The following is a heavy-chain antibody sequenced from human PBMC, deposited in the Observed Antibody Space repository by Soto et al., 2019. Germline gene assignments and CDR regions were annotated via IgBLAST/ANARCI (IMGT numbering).Heavy chain of an antibody. CDR3: AKSPNFYCSSYHCYKYYFDY. J-gene: IGHJ4*02. CDR1: GFTFSSYG. Sequence: QVQLVESGGGVVQPGRSLKLSCVASGFTFSSYGMHWVRQAPGKGLEWVAIIWHDGSDKYYGDSVKGRFTISRDNSKNTLYLQMNTLRAEDTAVYYCAKSPNFYCSSYHCYKYYFDYWGQGTLVTVSS. V-gene: IGHV3-33*06. CDR2: IWHDGSDK. D-gene: IGHD2-2*01.